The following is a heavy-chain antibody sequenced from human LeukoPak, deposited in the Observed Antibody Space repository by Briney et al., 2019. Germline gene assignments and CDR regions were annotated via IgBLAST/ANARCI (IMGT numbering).Heavy chain of an antibody. CDR2: INPNSGGT. Sequence: ASVKVSCKASGYTFTGYYMHWVRQAPGQGLEWMGWINPNSGGTNYAQKFQGRVTMTRDTSISTAYMELSRLRSDDTAVYYCARDGGILWFGDIEGYWGQGTLVTVSS. D-gene: IGHD3-10*01. J-gene: IGHJ4*02. V-gene: IGHV1-2*02. CDR3: ARDGGILWFGDIEGY. CDR1: GYTFTGYY.